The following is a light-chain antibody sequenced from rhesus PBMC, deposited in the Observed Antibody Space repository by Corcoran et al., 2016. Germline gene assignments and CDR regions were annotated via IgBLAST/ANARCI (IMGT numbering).Light chain of an antibody. V-gene: IGKV1-28*03. CDR3: LKHNSYPFT. Sequence: DIQMTQSPSSLSASVGDTVTITCRASQGISSYLNWFQQKPGKAPKLLIYAASSLESGVPSRFSGSGSGTDFTLTISSLQPEDFAVYYCLKHNSYPFTFGPGTKLDIK. CDR2: AAS. CDR1: QGISSY. J-gene: IGKJ3*01.